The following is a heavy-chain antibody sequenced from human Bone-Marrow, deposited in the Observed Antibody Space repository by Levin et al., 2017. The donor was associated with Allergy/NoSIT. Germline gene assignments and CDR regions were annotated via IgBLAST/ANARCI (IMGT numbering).Heavy chain of an antibody. CDR2: INPNSGGT. V-gene: IGHV1-2*06. Sequence: ASVKVSCKASGYTFTAYYMDWVRQAPGQGLEWMGRINPNSGGTNYAQKFQGRVTMTRDTSINTAYMELTRLRSDDTAVYYCARVGGDRPHDAFDIWGQGTMVTVSS. J-gene: IGHJ3*02. D-gene: IGHD2-21*01. CDR3: ARVGGDRPHDAFDI. CDR1: GYTFTAYY.